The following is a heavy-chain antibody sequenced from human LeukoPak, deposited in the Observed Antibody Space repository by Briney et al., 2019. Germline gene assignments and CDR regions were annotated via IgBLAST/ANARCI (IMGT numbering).Heavy chain of an antibody. CDR1: GFTFSSYW. CDR2: ISSSSSYI. CDR3: AREGRGSSSRGCDAFDI. V-gene: IGHV3-21*01. J-gene: IGHJ3*02. D-gene: IGHD6-6*01. Sequence: PGGSLRLSCAASGFTFSSYWMSWVRQAPGKGLEWVSSISSSSSYIYYADSVKGRFTISRDNAKNSLYLQMNSLRAEDTAVYYCAREGRGSSSRGCDAFDIWGQGTMVTVSS.